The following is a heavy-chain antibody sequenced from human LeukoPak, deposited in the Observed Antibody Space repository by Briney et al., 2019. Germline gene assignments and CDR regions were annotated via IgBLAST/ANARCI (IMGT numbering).Heavy chain of an antibody. Sequence: PGRSLRLSCAASGFTFGDYAMSWVRQAPGKGLEWVSYISSSGSTIYYADSVKGRFTISRDNAKNSLYLQMNSLRAEDTAVYYCARAYYDILTGYYPFDYWGQGTLVTVSS. J-gene: IGHJ4*02. CDR3: ARAYYDILTGYYPFDY. CDR2: ISSSGSTI. V-gene: IGHV3-48*03. CDR1: GFTFGDYA. D-gene: IGHD3-9*01.